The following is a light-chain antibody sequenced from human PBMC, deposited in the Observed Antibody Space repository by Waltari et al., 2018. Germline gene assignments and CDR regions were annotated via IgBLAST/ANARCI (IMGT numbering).Light chain of an antibody. J-gene: IGKJ1*01. CDR2: AAS. CDR1: QSIIKY. CDR3: QQTYTSLWT. V-gene: IGKV1-39*01. Sequence: DIQVTQSPSSLSASVGDTVTITCRTSQSIIKYLNWYQKRPGKVPNLLIYAASTLHSGVPSRFSGSGSGTDFTLTIRSLQPEDFATYYCQQTYTSLWTFGHGTKVEI.